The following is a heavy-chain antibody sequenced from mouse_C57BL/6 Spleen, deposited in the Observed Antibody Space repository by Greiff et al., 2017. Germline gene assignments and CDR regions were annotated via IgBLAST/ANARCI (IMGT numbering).Heavy chain of an antibody. J-gene: IGHJ1*03. CDR1: GYSFTDYN. D-gene: IGHD1-1*01. CDR2: INPNYGTT. CDR3: ARWDYYGSSHWYFDV. V-gene: IGHV1-39*01. Sequence: QLQQSGPELVKPGASVKISCKASGYSFTDYNMNWVKQSNGKSLEWIGVINPNYGTTSSTQKFKGKATLTVDQSSSTAYMQLNSLTSEDSAVYYCARWDYYGSSHWYFDVWGTGTTVTVSS.